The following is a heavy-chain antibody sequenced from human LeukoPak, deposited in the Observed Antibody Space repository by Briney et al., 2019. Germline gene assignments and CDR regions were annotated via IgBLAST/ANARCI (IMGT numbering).Heavy chain of an antibody. CDR2: IYSGGST. J-gene: IGHJ4*02. Sequence: GGSLRLSCAASGFTVSSNYMSWVRQAPGKGLEWVSVIYSGGSTYYADSVKGRFTISRDNSKNTLYLQMNSLRAEGTAVYYCAMTAVAGTGDYWGQGTLVTVSS. V-gene: IGHV3-66*01. CDR3: AMTAVAGTGDY. D-gene: IGHD6-19*01. CDR1: GFTVSSNY.